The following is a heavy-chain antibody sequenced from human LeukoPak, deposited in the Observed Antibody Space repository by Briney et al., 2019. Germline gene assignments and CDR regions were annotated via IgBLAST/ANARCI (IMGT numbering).Heavy chain of an antibody. CDR3: ARGAVAGLLRY. D-gene: IGHD6-19*01. Sequence: SETLSLACTVSGGSISSYYWSWIRQPPGKGLEWIGYIYYSGSTNYNPSLKSRITISVDTSKNQFSLKLSSVTAADTAVYYCARGAVAGLLRYWGQGTLVTASS. CDR1: GGSISSYY. CDR2: IYYSGST. J-gene: IGHJ4*02. V-gene: IGHV4-59*08.